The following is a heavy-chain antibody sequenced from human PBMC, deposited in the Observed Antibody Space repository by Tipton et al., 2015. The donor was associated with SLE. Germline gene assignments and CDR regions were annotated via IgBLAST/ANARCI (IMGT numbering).Heavy chain of an antibody. Sequence: LRLSCAVYGGSFSAYYWSWIRQPPGKGLEWIGEINHSGSTNYNPSLKSRVTISVDTTKNLFSLKLSSVTAADTALYYCARPGSPFRSGYPFDYWSQGTPVTLSS. CDR3: ARPGSPFRSGYPFDY. CDR1: GGSFSAYY. V-gene: IGHV4-34*01. D-gene: IGHD3-3*01. CDR2: INHSGST. J-gene: IGHJ4*02.